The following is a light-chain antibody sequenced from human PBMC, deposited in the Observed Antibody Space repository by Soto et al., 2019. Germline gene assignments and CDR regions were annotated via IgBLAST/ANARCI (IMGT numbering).Light chain of an antibody. V-gene: IGKV1-39*01. CDR2: AAS. CDR1: QDISRY. CDR3: QQSYSTPLT. J-gene: IGKJ4*01. Sequence: DIQMTQSPSSLSASVGDRVTITCRASQDISRYLNWYQQKPGKAPKLLMHAASSLQSGVPSTFSGSASGTHFNLTISSLQPEDFATYYCQQSYSTPLTLGGGTKVEIK.